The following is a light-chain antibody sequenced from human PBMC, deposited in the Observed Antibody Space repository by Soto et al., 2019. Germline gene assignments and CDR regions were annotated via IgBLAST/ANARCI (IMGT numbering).Light chain of an antibody. Sequence: QSVLTQPPSVSGAPGQRVTISCTGSSSNIGAGYDVHWYQQVPGAAPKLLIFSNTNRPSGVPDRFSGSKSGTSVSLAIAGLQAEDEGDYYCQSYDNILSAVVFGGGTKLTVL. CDR2: SNT. V-gene: IGLV1-40*01. CDR1: SSNIGAGYD. CDR3: QSYDNILSAVV. J-gene: IGLJ2*01.